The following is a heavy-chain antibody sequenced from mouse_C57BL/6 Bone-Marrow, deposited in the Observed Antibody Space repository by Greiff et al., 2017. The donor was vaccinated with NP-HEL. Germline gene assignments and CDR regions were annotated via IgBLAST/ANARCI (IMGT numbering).Heavy chain of an antibody. J-gene: IGHJ4*01. CDR1: GFTFSDYY. CDR2: ISNGGGST. Sequence: EVQRVESGGGLVQPGGSLKLSCAASGFTFSDYYMYWVRQTPEKRLEWVAYISNGGGSTYYPDTVKGRFTISRDNAKNTLYLQMSRLKSEDTAMYYCARLGNLLWPSIAMDYWGQGTSVTVSS. CDR3: ARLGNLLWPSIAMDY. V-gene: IGHV5-12*01. D-gene: IGHD2-1*01.